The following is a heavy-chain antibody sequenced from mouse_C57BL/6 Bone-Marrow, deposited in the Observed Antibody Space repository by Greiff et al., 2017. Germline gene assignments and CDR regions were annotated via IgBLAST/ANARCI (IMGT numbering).Heavy chain of an antibody. V-gene: IGHV1-9*01. CDR1: GYTFTGYW. D-gene: IGHD4-1*01. CDR2: ILPGSGST. CDR3: ARCEQGPEYAMDY. J-gene: IGHJ4*01. Sequence: VQLVEPGAELMKPGASVKLSCKATGYTFTGYWIAWVKQRPGHGLEWIGEILPGSGSTNYNEKFKGKATFTADTSSNTAYMPLSSLTPEDSAIYYGARCEQGPEYAMDYWGQGTSVTVSS.